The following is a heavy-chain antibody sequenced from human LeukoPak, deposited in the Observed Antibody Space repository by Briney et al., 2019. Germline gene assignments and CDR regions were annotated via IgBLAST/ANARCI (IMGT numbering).Heavy chain of an antibody. D-gene: IGHD6-13*01. CDR1: GFTFSSYG. Sequence: PGGSLRLSCAASGFTFSSYGMHWVRQAPGKGLEWVAVISYDGSNKYYADSVKGRFTISRDNSKNTLYLQMNSLRAEDTAVYYCAKGGSRTSYTFHSWGQGTLVTVSS. J-gene: IGHJ4*02. V-gene: IGHV3-30*18. CDR3: AKGGSRTSYTFHS. CDR2: ISYDGSNK.